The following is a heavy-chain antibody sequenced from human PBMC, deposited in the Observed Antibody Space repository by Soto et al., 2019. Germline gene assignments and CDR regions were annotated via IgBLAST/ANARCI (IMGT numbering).Heavy chain of an antibody. CDR3: AQGMTTVTRRQKPQFNWFDP. Sequence: SGPTLVKPTQTLTLTCTFSGFSLSTSGVGVGWIRQPPGKALEWLALIYWDDDKRYSPSLKSRLTITKDTSKNQVVLTMTNMDPVDTATYYCAQGMTTVTRRQKPQFNWFDPWGQGTLVTVSS. D-gene: IGHD4-17*01. CDR2: IYWDDDK. J-gene: IGHJ5*02. V-gene: IGHV2-5*02. CDR1: GFSLSTSGVG.